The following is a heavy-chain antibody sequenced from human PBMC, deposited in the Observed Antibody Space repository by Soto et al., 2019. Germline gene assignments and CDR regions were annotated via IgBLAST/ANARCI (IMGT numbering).Heavy chain of an antibody. Sequence: GGSLRLSCAASGFTFSNAWMSWVRQAPGKGLEWVGRIKSKTDGGTTDYAAPVKGRFTISRDDSKNTLYLQMNSLKTEDTAVYYCTTDLRGNYYYYYGMDVWGQGTTVTVSS. D-gene: IGHD6-13*01. CDR1: GFTFSNAW. V-gene: IGHV3-15*01. CDR2: IKSKTDGGTT. CDR3: TTDLRGNYYYYYGMDV. J-gene: IGHJ6*02.